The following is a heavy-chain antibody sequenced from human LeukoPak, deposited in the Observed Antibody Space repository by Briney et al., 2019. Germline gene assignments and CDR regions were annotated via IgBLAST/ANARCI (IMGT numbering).Heavy chain of an antibody. CDR3: GRLRDGYSDY. J-gene: IGHJ4*02. CDR1: GYTFTSFW. Sequence: GESLKISCKGSGYTFTSFWIGWVRQMPGKGLEWMGIIYPGDSDTRYSPSLQGQVTISADKSISTAYLQWNSLKASDTAIYYCGRLRDGYSDYWGQGTLVTVPS. D-gene: IGHD5-24*01. V-gene: IGHV5-51*01. CDR2: IYPGDSDT.